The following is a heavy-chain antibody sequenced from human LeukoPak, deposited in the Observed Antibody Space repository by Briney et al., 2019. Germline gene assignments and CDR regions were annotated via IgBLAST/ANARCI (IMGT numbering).Heavy chain of an antibody. CDR2: IYYSGST. CDR3: ARDGGIASAGTLAR. CDR1: GGSISSGGYY. J-gene: IGHJ4*02. D-gene: IGHD6-13*01. V-gene: IGHV4-31*03. Sequence: PSQTLSLTCTVSGGSISSGGYYWSWIRQHPGKGLEWIGYIYYSGSTYYNPSLKSRVTISVDTSKNQFSLKLSSVTAADTAVYYCARDGGIASAGTLARWGQGTLVTVSS.